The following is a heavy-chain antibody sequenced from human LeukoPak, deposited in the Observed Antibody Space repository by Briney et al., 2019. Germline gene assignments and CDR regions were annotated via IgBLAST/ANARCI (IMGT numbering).Heavy chain of an antibody. CDR3: ARGLRGSGNYQNFDY. D-gene: IGHD3-10*01. V-gene: IGHV3-48*02. CDR1: GFSFSSC. Sequence: GGCLRLSCVASGFSFSSCMSWVRQAPGKGLEWVSYISGSSTITYDADSVKGRFTISRDNAQNSLYLQMNSLRDEDTAVYYCARGLRGSGNYQNFDYWGQGTLVTVSS. J-gene: IGHJ4*02. CDR2: ISGSSTIT.